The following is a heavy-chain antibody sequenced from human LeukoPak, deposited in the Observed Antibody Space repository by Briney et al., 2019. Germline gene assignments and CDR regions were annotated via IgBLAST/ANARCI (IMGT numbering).Heavy chain of an antibody. CDR2: INPNTGGT. CDR1: GYTFTNYY. Sequence: ASVKVSCKASGYTFTNYYVHWVRQAPGQGLEWMGWINPNTGGTNYAQKFQGRVTMTKDTSTNAACMELNKLTSDDTAVYYCGRGNKSFDPWGQGTLVTVSS. J-gene: IGHJ5*02. V-gene: IGHV1-2*02. CDR3: GRGNKSFDP.